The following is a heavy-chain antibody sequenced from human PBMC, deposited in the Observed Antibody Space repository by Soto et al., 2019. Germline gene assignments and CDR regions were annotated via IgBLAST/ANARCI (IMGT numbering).Heavy chain of an antibody. CDR1: GYSFTSYW. D-gene: IGHD3-3*01. V-gene: IGHV5-51*01. J-gene: IGHJ6*04. CDR2: IYPGDSDT. Sequence: PGESLKISCKGSGYSFTSYWIGWVRQMPGKGLEWMGIIYPGDSDTRYSPSFQGQVTISADKSISTAYLQWSSLKASDPAMYYCARQAITFLGVVKNYYYYSVMDVWGKGPTVPVSS. CDR3: ARQAITFLGVVKNYYYYSVMDV.